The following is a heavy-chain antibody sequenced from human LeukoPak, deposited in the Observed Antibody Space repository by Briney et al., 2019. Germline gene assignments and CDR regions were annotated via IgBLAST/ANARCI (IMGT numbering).Heavy chain of an antibody. CDR1: GGTFISYA. D-gene: IGHD6-13*01. V-gene: IGHV1-69*05. CDR2: IIPIFGTA. Sequence: ASVKVSCKASGGTFISYAISWVRQAHGQGQEWMGGIIPIFGTANYAQKFQGRVTITTDESTSTAYMELSSLRSEDTAVYYCARDSRSSWYRGYYYYYYMDVWGKGTTVTVSS. J-gene: IGHJ6*03. CDR3: ARDSRSSWYRGYYYYYYMDV.